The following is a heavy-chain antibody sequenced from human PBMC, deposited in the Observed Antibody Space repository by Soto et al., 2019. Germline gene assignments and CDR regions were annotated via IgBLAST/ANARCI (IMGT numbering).Heavy chain of an antibody. CDR1: GYSFRDAW. J-gene: IGHJ4*02. Sequence: EVKLVESGGGLVKPGGSLRLSCAASGYSFRDAWMNWVRQAPGKGLEWVGRIKSFADGGTTEYAAPVKGRFSISRDDSTFTIFLQMNSLQTEDTAVYYCTRRPNAADIRVGPLDFWGRGTLVTVSA. CDR3: TRRPNAADIRVGPLDF. CDR2: IKSFADGGTT. V-gene: IGHV3-15*07. D-gene: IGHD2-15*01.